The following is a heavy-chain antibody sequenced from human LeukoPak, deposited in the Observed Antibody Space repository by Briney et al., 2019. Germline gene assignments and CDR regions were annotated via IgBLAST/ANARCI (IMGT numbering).Heavy chain of an antibody. CDR3: AKSWEAIVVVTAIDY. V-gene: IGHV3-23*01. Sequence: GGSLRLSCAASGFTFSSYAMSWVRQAPGKGLEWVSAISGSGGSTYYADSVKGRFTISRDNSKNTLYLQMNSLRAEDTAVYYCAKSWEAIVVVTAIDYWGQGTLVTVSS. CDR1: GFTFSSYA. D-gene: IGHD2-21*02. CDR2: ISGSGGST. J-gene: IGHJ4*02.